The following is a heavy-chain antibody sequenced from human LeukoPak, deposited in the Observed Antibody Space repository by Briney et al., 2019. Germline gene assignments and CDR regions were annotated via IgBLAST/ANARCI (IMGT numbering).Heavy chain of an antibody. CDR3: ARERPYYFDY. CDR1: GFTFNCYW. J-gene: IGHJ4*02. Sequence: GGSLRLSCAASGFTFNCYWMSWVRQAPGKGLEWVANIKQDGSEQYYVDSVKGRFTISRDNAKNSLYVQMNSLRVEDTAVYYCARERPYYFDYWGQGILVTVSS. CDR2: IKQDGSEQ. D-gene: IGHD1-1*01. V-gene: IGHV3-7*03.